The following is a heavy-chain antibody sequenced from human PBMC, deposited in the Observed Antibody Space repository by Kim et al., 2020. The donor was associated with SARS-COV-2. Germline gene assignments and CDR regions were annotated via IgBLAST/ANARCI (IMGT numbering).Heavy chain of an antibody. D-gene: IGHD1-7*01. J-gene: IGHJ4*02. CDR3: ARGKTDISGTAYFDS. V-gene: IGHV4-34*01. Sequence: SLKSRVTISVDTSKNQFSLRINSLTAADTAVYYCARGKTDISGTAYFDSWGQATLVTVSS.